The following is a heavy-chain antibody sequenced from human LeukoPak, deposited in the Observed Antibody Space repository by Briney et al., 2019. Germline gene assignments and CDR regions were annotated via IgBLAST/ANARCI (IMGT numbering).Heavy chain of an antibody. J-gene: IGHJ6*02. D-gene: IGHD5-12*01. CDR2: IGAYNGNT. Sequence: ASVKVSCKASGYTFTSYGISWVRQAPGQGLEWMGWIGAYNGNTNYAQKLQGRVTMTTDTSTSTAYMELRSLRSDDTAVYYCARAGSGYKIYYYYYGMDVWGQGTTVTVSS. CDR3: ARAGSGYKIYYYYYGMDV. CDR1: GYTFTSYG. V-gene: IGHV1-18*01.